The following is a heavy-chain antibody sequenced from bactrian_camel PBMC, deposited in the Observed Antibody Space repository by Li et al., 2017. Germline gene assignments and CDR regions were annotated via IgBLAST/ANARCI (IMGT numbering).Heavy chain of an antibody. CDR2: IDMDGRE. V-gene: IGHV3S53*01. D-gene: IGHD6*01. J-gene: IGHJ4*01. CDR1: GKFYSSVYC. CDR3: AADLRNGGGGSCSAHTPPVLGY. Sequence: HVQLVESGGASVQAGGSLKLSCAASGKFYSSVYCMNWWRQAPGKEREGVAHIDMDGREGYADSVKGRFTISKDNAKNTLYLQMNRLKPEDTAVYYCAADLRNGGGGSCSAHTPPVLGYRGQGTQVTVS.